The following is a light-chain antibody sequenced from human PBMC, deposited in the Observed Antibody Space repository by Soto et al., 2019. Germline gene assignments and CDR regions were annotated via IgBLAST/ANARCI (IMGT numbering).Light chain of an antibody. V-gene: IGKV1-5*01. Sequence: DIHMTQSPSSLSASLGIRVTITCRASQSISSWLAWYQQKQGKAPQLLIFDAFSLESGVPSRFRGSRSGTEFTITISSPQPDDYATYYCQQYNSYSPLTFGGGTKL. CDR3: QQYNSYSPLT. J-gene: IGKJ4*01. CDR2: DAF. CDR1: QSISSW.